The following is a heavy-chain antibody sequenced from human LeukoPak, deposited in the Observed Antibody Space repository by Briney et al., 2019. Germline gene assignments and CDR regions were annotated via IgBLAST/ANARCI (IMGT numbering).Heavy chain of an antibody. CDR2: IYHSGST. V-gene: IGHV4-38-2*02. CDR1: GYSISSGYY. D-gene: IGHD3-22*01. CDR3: ASRVVITTTKIEYFDY. J-gene: IGHJ4*02. Sequence: SETLSLTCTVSGYSISSGYYWGWIRQPPGKGLEWIGSIYHSGSTYYNPSLKSRVTISVDTSKNQFSLKLSSVTAADTAVYYCASRVVITTTKIEYFDYWGQGTLVTVSS.